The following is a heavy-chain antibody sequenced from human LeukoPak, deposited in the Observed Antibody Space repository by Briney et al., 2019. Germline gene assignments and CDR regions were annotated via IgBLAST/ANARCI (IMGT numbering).Heavy chain of an antibody. D-gene: IGHD4-17*01. Sequence: GGSLRLSCAASGFTFSSSAMSWVRQAPGKGLEWVSAISNNGGYTYYADSVQGRFTISRDNSKSTLCLQMNSLRAEDTAMYYCAKAARTTVTYSFDSWGQGTLVTVSS. CDR2: ISNNGGYT. CDR3: AKAARTTVTYSFDS. V-gene: IGHV3-23*01. J-gene: IGHJ4*02. CDR1: GFTFSSSA.